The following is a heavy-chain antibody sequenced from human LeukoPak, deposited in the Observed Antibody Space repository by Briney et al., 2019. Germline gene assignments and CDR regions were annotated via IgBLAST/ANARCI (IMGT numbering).Heavy chain of an antibody. CDR2: IYYSGST. CDR3: ARTRPWPTGTFDY. V-gene: IGHV4-39*07. CDR1: GGSISSSSYY. D-gene: IGHD5-24*01. Sequence: SETLSLTCTVSGGSISSSSYYWGWIRQPPGKGLEWIGSIYYSGSTYYNPSLKSRVTISVDTSKNQFSLKVSSVTAADTAVYYCARTRPWPTGTFDYWGQGTLVTVSS. J-gene: IGHJ4*02.